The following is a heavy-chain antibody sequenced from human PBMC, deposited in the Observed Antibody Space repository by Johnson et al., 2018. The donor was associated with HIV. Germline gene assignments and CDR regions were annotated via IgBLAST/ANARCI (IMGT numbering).Heavy chain of an antibody. CDR2: ISFDGSKE. J-gene: IGHJ3*02. D-gene: IGHD6-19*01. CDR3: ARDRRNRQWQRLDAFDI. V-gene: IGHV3-30-3*01. CDR1: DFTFSNNA. Sequence: VQLVESGGGLIQPGGSLRLSCAASDFTFSNNAIHWVRQAPGKGLEWVAVISFDGSKEYYADSVKGRFTISRDNAKNSLHLQMNSLRAEDTAFYYCARDRRNRQWQRLDAFDIWGQGTMVIVSS.